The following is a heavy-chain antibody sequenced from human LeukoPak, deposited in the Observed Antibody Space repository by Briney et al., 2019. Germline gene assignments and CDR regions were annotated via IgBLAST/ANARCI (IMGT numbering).Heavy chain of an antibody. V-gene: IGHV5-51*01. CDR3: ARGYQLLVPDAFDI. CDR2: IYPDDSRT. J-gene: IGHJ3*02. CDR1: GYRFTKSW. Sequence: GESLRISCKGSGYRFTKSWIGWVRQMPGKGLEWLGIIYPDDSRTRYSPSFQGQVTMSVDKSISTAYLQWSSLKASDTAMYYCARGYQLLVPDAFDIWGQGTMVTVSS. D-gene: IGHD2-2*01.